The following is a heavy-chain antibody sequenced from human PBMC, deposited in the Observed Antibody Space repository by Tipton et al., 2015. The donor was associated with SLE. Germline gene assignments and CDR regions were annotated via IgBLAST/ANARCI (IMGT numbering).Heavy chain of an antibody. J-gene: IGHJ6*02. V-gene: IGHV4-34*01. CDR2: ITQRGST. CDR1: GESLSGYS. Sequence: TLSLTCAVYGESLSGYSWSWIRQPPGKGLEWIGEITQRGSTNYIASLKSRVTISEDTSKNLISLNLRSVTAADTAVYFCARTGPISRFYGMDVWGQGTTVTVS. CDR3: ARTGPISRFYGMDV. D-gene: IGHD1-14*01.